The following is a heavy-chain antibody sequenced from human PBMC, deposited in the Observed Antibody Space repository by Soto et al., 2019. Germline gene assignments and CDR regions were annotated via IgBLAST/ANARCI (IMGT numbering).Heavy chain of an antibody. CDR2: IYPGDSDT. Sequence: ESLKISCKGSGYSFTSYWIGWVRQMPGKGLEWMGIIYPGDSDTRYSPSFQGQVTISADKSISTAYLQWSSLKASDTAMYYCARQPDVDTAMAPHWYFDYWGQGTLVTVSS. CDR3: ARQPDVDTAMAPHWYFDY. V-gene: IGHV5-51*01. D-gene: IGHD5-18*01. CDR1: GYSFTSYW. J-gene: IGHJ4*02.